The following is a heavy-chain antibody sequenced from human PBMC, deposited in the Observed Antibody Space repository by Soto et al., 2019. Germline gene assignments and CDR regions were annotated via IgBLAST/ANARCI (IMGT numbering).Heavy chain of an antibody. CDR3: VKDRYFDY. J-gene: IGHJ4*02. V-gene: IGHV3-64D*06. CDR2: ISHNGRST. CDR1: GFTFSTYA. Sequence: GGSLRLSCSVSGFTFSTYAMHWVRQAPGKGLEYVSSISHNGRSTYYADSVKGRFTISRDNSRNTLYLQMSSLRTEDTAVYYCVKDRYFDYWGPGILVTVSS.